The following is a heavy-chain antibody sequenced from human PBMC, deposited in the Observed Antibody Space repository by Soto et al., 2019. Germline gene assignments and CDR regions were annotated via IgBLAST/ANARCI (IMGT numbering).Heavy chain of an antibody. Sequence: SETLSLTCTVSGGSISSYYWSWIRQPPGEGLEWIGYIYYSGSTNYNPSLKSRVTISVDTSKNQFSLKLSSVTAADTAVYYCARRQGDDAFDIWGQGTMVTVSS. J-gene: IGHJ3*02. CDR3: ARRQGDDAFDI. CDR1: GGSISSYY. CDR2: IYYSGST. D-gene: IGHD2-21*02. V-gene: IGHV4-59*08.